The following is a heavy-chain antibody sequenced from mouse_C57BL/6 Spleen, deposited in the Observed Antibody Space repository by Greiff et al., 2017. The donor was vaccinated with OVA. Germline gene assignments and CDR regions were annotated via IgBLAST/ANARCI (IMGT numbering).Heavy chain of an antibody. D-gene: IGHD2-1*01. CDR3: AREDYGNYDYYAMDY. Sequence: QVQLQQSGAELVKPGASVKISCKASGYAFSSYWMNWVKQRPGQGLEWIGQIYPGDGDTNYNGKFQGKATLTADQSSSTAYMQLSSLTSEDYAVYCCAREDYGNYDYYAMDYWGQGTSVTVSS. CDR1: GYAFSSYW. J-gene: IGHJ4*01. CDR2: IYPGDGDT. V-gene: IGHV1-80*01.